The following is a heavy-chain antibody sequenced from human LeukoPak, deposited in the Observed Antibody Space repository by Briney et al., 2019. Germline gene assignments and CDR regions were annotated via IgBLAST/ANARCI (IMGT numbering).Heavy chain of an antibody. CDR2: ISGSGGST. V-gene: IGHV3-23*01. D-gene: IGHD3-22*01. CDR1: GFTFSSYA. CDR3: AKVVIVVVIVGFDY. J-gene: IGHJ4*02. Sequence: PGGSLRLSCAASGFTFSSYAMSWVRQAPGNGLEWVSAISGSGGSTYYADSVKGRFTISRDNSKNTLYLQMNSLRAEDTAVYYCAKVVIVVVIVGFDYWGQGTLVTVSS.